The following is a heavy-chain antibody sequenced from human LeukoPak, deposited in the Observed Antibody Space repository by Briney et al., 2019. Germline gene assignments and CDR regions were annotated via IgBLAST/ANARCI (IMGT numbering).Heavy chain of an antibody. D-gene: IGHD3-10*01. CDR1: GGSISSYY. J-gene: IGHJ5*02. Sequence: SETLSLTCTVSGGSISSYYWSWIRQPPGKGLEWIGYIYYSGSTNYNPSLKSRVTISVDTSKNQFSLKLSSVTAADTAVYYCARDVRVRGVRNRFDPWGQGTLVTVSS. CDR3: ARDVRVRGVRNRFDP. V-gene: IGHV4-59*01. CDR2: IYYSGST.